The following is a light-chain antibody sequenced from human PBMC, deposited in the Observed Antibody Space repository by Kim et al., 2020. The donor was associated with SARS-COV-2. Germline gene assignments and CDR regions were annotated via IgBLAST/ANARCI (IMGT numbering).Light chain of an antibody. J-gene: IGLJ2*01. CDR3: AAWDDSLNAVV. Sequence: QRVTISCSGSSSKIGSYLVNWYQQLPGTAPKPLIYSNTQRPSGVPDRFSGSKSGTSASLAISGLQSEDEADYYCAAWDDSLNAVVFGGGTQLTVL. CDR2: SNT. CDR1: SSKIGSYL. V-gene: IGLV1-44*01.